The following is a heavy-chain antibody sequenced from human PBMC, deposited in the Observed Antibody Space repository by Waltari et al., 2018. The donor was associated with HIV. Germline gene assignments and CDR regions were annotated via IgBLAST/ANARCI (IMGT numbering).Heavy chain of an antibody. D-gene: IGHD7-27*01. Sequence: EVQLVESGGGLVQPGGSLRLSCVVSGFNGSANYMSWVRQAPGKGLDWVSVMFTGGTTYYADSVKGRVTISRDNSRNTVYLQMNNLRAEDTAVYYCATDDFLTYWGQGTPVTVSS. V-gene: IGHV3-66*01. CDR1: GFNGSANY. CDR3: ATDDFLTY. J-gene: IGHJ4*02. CDR2: MFTGGTT.